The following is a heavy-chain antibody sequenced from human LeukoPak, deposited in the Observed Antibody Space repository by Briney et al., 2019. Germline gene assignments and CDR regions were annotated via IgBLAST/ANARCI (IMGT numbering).Heavy chain of an antibody. V-gene: IGHV3-74*01. CDR2: INRDGSRI. D-gene: IGHD1-26*01. J-gene: IGHJ5*02. Sequence: GGSLRLSCAASGFTFSSYWMHWDRQAPGKGLVWVSRINRDGSRIDHAGSVKGRFTISRDNAKNTLYLQMNSLRPEDTAVYYCVRDFVGPDDLWGQGTLVTVSS. CDR3: VRDFVGPDDL. CDR1: GFTFSSYW.